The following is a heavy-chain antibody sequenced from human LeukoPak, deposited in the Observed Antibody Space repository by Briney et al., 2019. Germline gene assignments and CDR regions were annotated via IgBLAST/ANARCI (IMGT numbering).Heavy chain of an antibody. CDR3: ARDEMRYCSSTSCYKDYYYYGMDV. J-gene: IGHJ6*02. D-gene: IGHD2-2*02. Sequence: SVKVSCKASGGTFGSYAISWVRQAPGQGLEWMGRIIPILGIANYAQKFQGRVTITADKSTSTAYMELSSLRSEDTAVYYCARDEMRYCSSTSCYKDYYYYGMDVWGQGTTVTVSS. CDR1: GGTFGSYA. V-gene: IGHV1-69*04. CDR2: IIPILGIA.